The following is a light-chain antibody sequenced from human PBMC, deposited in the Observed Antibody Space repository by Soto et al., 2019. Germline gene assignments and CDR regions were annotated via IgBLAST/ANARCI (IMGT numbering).Light chain of an antibody. CDR1: RSDIGSYNY. Sequence: QSVLTQPASVSGSPGQSITISCTGSRSDIGSYNYVSWYQHHPGEAPKLILYEVNIRPSGVSDRFSGSKSGSTASLTISGLQAEDESIYFCTSYTTNSPLVFGGGTQLTVL. CDR2: EVN. J-gene: IGLJ3*02. CDR3: TSYTTNSPLV. V-gene: IGLV2-14*01.